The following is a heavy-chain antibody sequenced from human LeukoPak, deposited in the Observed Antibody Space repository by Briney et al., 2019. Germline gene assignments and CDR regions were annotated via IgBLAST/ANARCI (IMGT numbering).Heavy chain of an antibody. J-gene: IGHJ5*02. Sequence: ASVEVSGKASGYTFTGYYMHWVRQAPAQGLEWMGWINPNSGDTNYAQKFQGRVTMTRDTSITTVYMELSRLRSDDTAVYFCASGWSITGWYNNWFDPWGEGTLVSVSS. CDR2: INPNSGDT. D-gene: IGHD6-19*01. CDR3: ASGWSITGWYNNWFDP. CDR1: GYTFTGYY. V-gene: IGHV1-2*02.